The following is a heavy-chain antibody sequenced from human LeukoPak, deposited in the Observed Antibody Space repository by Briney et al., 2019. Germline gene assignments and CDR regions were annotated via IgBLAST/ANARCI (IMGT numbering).Heavy chain of an antibody. D-gene: IGHD3-10*01. CDR2: MNPNSGNT. CDR1: GYTFTSYD. V-gene: IGHV1-8*01. CDR3: ARGRPLYEWFGEGDFDY. J-gene: IGHJ4*02. Sequence: ASVKVSCKASGYTFTSYDINWVRPAPGQGLEWMGWMNPNSGNTGYAQKFQGRVTMTRNTSISTAYMELSSLRSEDTAVYYCARGRPLYEWFGEGDFDYWGQGTLVTVSS.